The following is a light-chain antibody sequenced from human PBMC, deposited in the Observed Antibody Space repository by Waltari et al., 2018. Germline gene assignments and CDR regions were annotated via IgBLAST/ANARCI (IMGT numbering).Light chain of an antibody. CDR1: SGHSSNV. CDR3: QTGGHGTWV. CDR2: VNSDGSH. J-gene: IGLJ3*02. V-gene: IGLV4-69*01. Sequence: QLVLTQSPSASASLGASVKLTCTLSSGHSSNVVAWHQQQPEKGPRYLMKVNSDGSHSKGDDFPDRFSGSSSGAERYLTISSLQSEDEADYYCQTGGHGTWVFGGGTKLTVL.